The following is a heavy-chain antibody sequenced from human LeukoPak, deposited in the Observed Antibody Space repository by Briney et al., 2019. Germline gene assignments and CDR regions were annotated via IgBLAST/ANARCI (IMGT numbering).Heavy chain of an antibody. CDR1: GGSISSYY. CDR3: ARRGLGSGWLSYDY. Sequence: SETLSLTCTVSGGSISSYYWSWIRQPAGKGLEWIGRIYTSGSTNYNPSLKSRVTMSVDTSKNQFSLKLSSVTAADTAVYYCARRGLGSGWLSYDYWGQGTLVTVSS. D-gene: IGHD6-19*01. J-gene: IGHJ4*02. V-gene: IGHV4-4*07. CDR2: IYTSGST.